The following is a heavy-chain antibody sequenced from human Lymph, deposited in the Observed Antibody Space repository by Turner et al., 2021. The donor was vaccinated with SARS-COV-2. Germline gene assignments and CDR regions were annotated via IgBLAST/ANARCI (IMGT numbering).Heavy chain of an antibody. J-gene: IGHJ4*02. D-gene: IGHD2-15*01. CDR3: AKDPGYCSGGSCYSRTYFDF. Sequence: EVQLVASGGGVVQPGGSLRLSCAASGFTFDDYAMPWVRQAPGKGLEWVSLISGDGGGTYYADSVKGRFTISRDNSKNSLSLQMNSLRAEDTALYYCAKDPGYCSGGSCYSRTYFDFWGQGTLVTVSA. V-gene: IGHV3-43*02. CDR2: ISGDGGGT. CDR1: GFTFDDYA.